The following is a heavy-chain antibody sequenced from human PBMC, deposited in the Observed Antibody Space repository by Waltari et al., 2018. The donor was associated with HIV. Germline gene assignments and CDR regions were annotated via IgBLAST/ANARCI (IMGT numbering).Heavy chain of an antibody. Sequence: EVQLVESGGGLVQPGGSLRLSCAASGFTVSSNYMSWVRQAPEKGLEWVSVIYSGGSTYYADAGKGRFTISRDNSKNTLYLQMNSLRAEDTAVYYCASIAYCGGDCYPRGMDVWGQGTTVTVSS. CDR1: GFTVSSNY. CDR3: ASIAYCGGDCYPRGMDV. V-gene: IGHV3-66*01. CDR2: IYSGGST. D-gene: IGHD2-21*02. J-gene: IGHJ6*02.